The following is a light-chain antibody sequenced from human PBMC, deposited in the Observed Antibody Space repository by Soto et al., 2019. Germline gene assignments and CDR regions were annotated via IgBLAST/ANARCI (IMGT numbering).Light chain of an antibody. CDR2: DAS. CDR1: ESSSSW. V-gene: IGKV1-5*01. Sequence: IRMTQSPSTLSASVGDSVTITCRASESSSSWLAWYQQKPGKAPKLLIYDASSFESGVPSRFSGSGSGTEFTHNISSLQPDDFSTYYCQQYNTYSTFGQGSKQENK. CDR3: QQYNTYST. J-gene: IGKJ2*01.